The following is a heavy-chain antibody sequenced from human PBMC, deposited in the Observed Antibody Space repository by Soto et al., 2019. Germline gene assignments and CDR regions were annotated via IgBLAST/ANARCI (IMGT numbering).Heavy chain of an antibody. CDR2: ISGSGTNS. CDR3: AKGHSSAPDYYVDS. J-gene: IGHJ4*02. Sequence: GGSLRLSXAASGFTFRSYAVHWVRQAPGKGLGWVSSISGSGTNSYYADSVKGRFTISRDNSKNEVYLEMHGLRGEDTAIYYCAKGHSSAPDYYVDSWGQGTLVTVSS. CDR1: GFTFRSYA. V-gene: IGHV3-23*01. D-gene: IGHD3-10*01.